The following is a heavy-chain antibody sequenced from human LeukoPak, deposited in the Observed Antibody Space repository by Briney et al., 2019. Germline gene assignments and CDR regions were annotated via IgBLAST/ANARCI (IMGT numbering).Heavy chain of an antibody. CDR2: IYPGDSDT. V-gene: IGHV5-51*01. D-gene: IGHD5-12*01. Sequence: GESLQISCQGSGSLFTSYWIGWVRQLPGKGLEWMGIIYPGDSDTIYSPSFQGQVPISADKSISTAYLQWCSLTASDTAMYYCARPSRGYSAYDYWGQGTLVTVSS. J-gene: IGHJ4*02. CDR3: ARPSRGYSAYDY. CDR1: GSLFTSYW.